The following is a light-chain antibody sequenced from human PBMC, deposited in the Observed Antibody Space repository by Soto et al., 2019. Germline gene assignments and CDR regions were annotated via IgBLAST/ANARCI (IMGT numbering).Light chain of an antibody. V-gene: IGLV2-8*01. CDR1: SSDVGAFNY. CDR3: SSYAGNNNVM. J-gene: IGLJ3*02. CDR2: EVT. Sequence: QSVLTQPPSASGSPGQSVTISCTGTSSDVGAFNYVSWYQRYPGEAPKLIIYEVTKRPSGVPDRFSGSKSGSTASLTVSGLQAEDEADYYCSSYAGNNNVMFGGGTKLTVL.